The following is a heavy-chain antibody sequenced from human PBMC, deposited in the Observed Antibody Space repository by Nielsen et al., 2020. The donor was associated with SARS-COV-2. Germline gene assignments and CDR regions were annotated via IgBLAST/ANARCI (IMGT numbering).Heavy chain of an antibody. CDR2: ISPSADTV. D-gene: IGHD6-19*01. CDR1: GIGFSSYE. CDR3: TRRVAGGTMDV. J-gene: IGHJ6*02. V-gene: IGHV3-48*03. Sequence: GESLKISCAASGIGFSSYEMNWVRQAPGKGLEWVSYISPSADTVYYADSVKGRFTISRDNSKNTLYLQMNSLGADDTAIYYCTRRVAGGTMDVWGQGTTVTVSS.